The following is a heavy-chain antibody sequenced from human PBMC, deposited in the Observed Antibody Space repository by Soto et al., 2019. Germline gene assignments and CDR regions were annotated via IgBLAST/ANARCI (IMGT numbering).Heavy chain of an antibody. V-gene: IGHV4-4*02. CDR3: AKRYDFWSGRWYGLGV. J-gene: IGHJ6*02. D-gene: IGHD3-3*01. CDR1: GASINSANW. Sequence: QVLLEESGPGLVRPSGTLSLTCSVSGASINSANWWVWVRQPPGKGLEWIGGIYHIGSPTYNPSLKRRATISVDKSKNQFSLIVTSVTAADTAVYYCAKRYDFWSGRWYGLGVWGQGTTVTVSS. CDR2: IYHIGSP.